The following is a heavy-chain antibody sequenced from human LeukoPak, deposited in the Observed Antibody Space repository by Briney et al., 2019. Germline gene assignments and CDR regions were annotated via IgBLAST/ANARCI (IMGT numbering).Heavy chain of an antibody. CDR1: GYTFTSYG. CDR3: ARDHGLSGYYGDY. CDR2: ISAYNGNT. J-gene: IGHJ4*02. D-gene: IGHD3-22*01. V-gene: IGHV1-18*01. Sequence: ASVKVSCKDSGYTFTSYGISWVRQAPGQGLEWMGWISAYNGNTNYAQKLQGRVTMTTDTSTSTACMELRSLRSDDTAVYYCARDHGLSGYYGDYWGQGTLVTVPS.